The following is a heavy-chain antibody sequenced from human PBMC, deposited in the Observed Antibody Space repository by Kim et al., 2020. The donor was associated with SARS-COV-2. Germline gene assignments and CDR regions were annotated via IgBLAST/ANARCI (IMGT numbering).Heavy chain of an antibody. J-gene: IGHJ4*02. CDR3: ARVNLRGGNSDDY. V-gene: IGHV4-34*01. D-gene: IGHD2-21*02. Sequence: SETLSLTCAVYGGSFSGYYWSWIRQPPGKGLEWIGEINHSGSTNYNPSLKSRVTISVDTSKNQFSLKPSSVTAADTAVYYCARVNLRGGNSDDYWGQGTLVTVSS. CDR1: GGSFSGYY. CDR2: INHSGST.